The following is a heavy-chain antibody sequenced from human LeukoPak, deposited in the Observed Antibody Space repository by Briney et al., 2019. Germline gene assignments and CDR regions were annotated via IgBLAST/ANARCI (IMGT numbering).Heavy chain of an antibody. Sequence: VGSLRLSCAASGFTFSSYAMHWVREAPGKGLEWVVVISYDGNNKYYADSVKGRFTISRDSSKNTLYLQMNSPRAADTAVYYCARGRVSYDFWSGYYRGDAFDIWGQGTMVTVSS. CDR2: ISYDGNNK. D-gene: IGHD3-3*01. V-gene: IGHV3-30*04. CDR3: ARGRVSYDFWSGYYRGDAFDI. CDR1: GFTFSSYA. J-gene: IGHJ3*02.